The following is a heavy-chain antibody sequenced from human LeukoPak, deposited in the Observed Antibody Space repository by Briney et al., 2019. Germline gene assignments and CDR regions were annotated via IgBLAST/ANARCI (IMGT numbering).Heavy chain of an antibody. CDR2: ISGSGGST. D-gene: IGHD3-10*01. CDR1: GFTFSSYA. Sequence: GGSLRLSCAASGFTFSSYAMSWVRQAPGKGLEWVSAISGSGGSTYYADSVKGRFTISRDNSKNTLYLQMNSLRAEDAAVYYCAKDITLPVYYFDYWGQGTLVTVSS. V-gene: IGHV3-23*01. CDR3: AKDITLPVYYFDY. J-gene: IGHJ4*02.